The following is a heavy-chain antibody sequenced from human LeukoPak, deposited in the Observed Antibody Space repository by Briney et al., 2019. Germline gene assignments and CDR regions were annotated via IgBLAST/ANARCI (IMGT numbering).Heavy chain of an antibody. D-gene: IGHD3-9*01. Sequence: SETLSLTCTVSGGSISSYYWSWIRQPPGKGLEWIGFIYYSGSTNYNPSLKSRVTISVDTSKKQFSLKLNSVTAADTAVYYCAREGGRGVSRDYDSLTGYYSHYYYYYMDVWGKGTTVTVSS. V-gene: IGHV4-59*01. CDR1: GGSISSYY. J-gene: IGHJ6*03. CDR2: IYYSGST. CDR3: AREGGRGVSRDYDSLTGYYSHYYYYYMDV.